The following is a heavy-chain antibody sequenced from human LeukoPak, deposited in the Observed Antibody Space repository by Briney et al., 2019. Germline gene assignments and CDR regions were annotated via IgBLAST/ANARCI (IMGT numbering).Heavy chain of an antibody. CDR2: IYYSGST. V-gene: IGHV4-59*01. J-gene: IGHJ5*02. D-gene: IGHD3-3*01. Sequence: SETLSLTCTVSGGSISTYYWSWIRQPPGQGLEWIGYIYYSGSTDYNPSLKGRVTMSVDTSKNRFSLKLSSVTAADTAVYYCAKGNDFLSGYSYATWGQGTLVTVSS. CDR1: GGSISTYY. CDR3: AKGNDFLSGYSYAT.